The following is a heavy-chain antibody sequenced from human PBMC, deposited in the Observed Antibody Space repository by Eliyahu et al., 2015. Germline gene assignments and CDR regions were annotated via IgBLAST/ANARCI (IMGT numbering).Heavy chain of an antibody. Sequence: EVQLLESGGGLVQPGESLRLSCAASXFTXSSYAMNWVRQAPGKGLXWVSAIXGGGGATYYADSVEGRFTISRDNSKNTLYLQMNSLRAEDTAVYYCAKHAVAATTRYIDYWGQGTLVTVSS. CDR1: XFTXSSYA. CDR2: IXGGGGAT. CDR3: AKHAVAATTRYIDY. D-gene: IGHD6-19*01. V-gene: IGHV3-23*01. J-gene: IGHJ4*02.